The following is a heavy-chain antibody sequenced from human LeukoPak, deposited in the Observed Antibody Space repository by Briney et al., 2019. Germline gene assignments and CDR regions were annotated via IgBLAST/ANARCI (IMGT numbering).Heavy chain of an antibody. CDR1: GYTFVGYY. Sequence: ASVKVSCKASGYTFVGYYLHWVRQAPGQGLEWMAWIDPYTGNTHYAQKFQGRITVTRDTSVSATYMELSWLTSDDTARYYCAREYSASEHWGQGTLVTVSS. D-gene: IGHD5-12*01. CDR2: IDPYTGNT. V-gene: IGHV1-2*02. CDR3: AREYSASEH. J-gene: IGHJ4*02.